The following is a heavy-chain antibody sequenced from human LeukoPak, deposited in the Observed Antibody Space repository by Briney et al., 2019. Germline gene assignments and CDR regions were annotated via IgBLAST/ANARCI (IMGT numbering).Heavy chain of an antibody. CDR1: GGTFSSYA. Sequence: ASVKVSCKASGGTFSSYAISWVRQAPGQGLEWMGGIIPIFGTANYAQKFQGRVTITTDESTSTAYIELSSLRSEDTAVYYCARSKAQLERYYYYYYYMDVWGKGTTVTVSS. V-gene: IGHV1-69*05. D-gene: IGHD6-13*01. CDR2: IIPIFGTA. J-gene: IGHJ6*03. CDR3: ARSKAQLERYYYYYYYMDV.